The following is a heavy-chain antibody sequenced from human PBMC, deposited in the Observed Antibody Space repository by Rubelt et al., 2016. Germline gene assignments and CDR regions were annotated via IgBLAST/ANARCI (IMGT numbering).Heavy chain of an antibody. Sequence: DGSNKYYADSVKGRFTISRDNSKNTLYLQMNSLRAEDTAVYYCARDAVGYCSGGSCYSRYYYYGMDVGAKGPRSPSP. D-gene: IGHD2-15*01. CDR2: DGSNK. CDR3: ARDAVGYCSGGSCYSRYYYYGMDV. J-gene: IGHJ6*02. V-gene: IGHV3-30*01.